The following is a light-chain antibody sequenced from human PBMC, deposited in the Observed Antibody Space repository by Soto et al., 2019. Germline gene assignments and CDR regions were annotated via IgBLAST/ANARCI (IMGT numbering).Light chain of an antibody. Sequence: DIVMTQSPDSLAVSLGERATINCKSSQNILYSSNNKNYLAGYQQRPGQPPKLLIYWASTRESGVPDRFSGSGSGTDFTLTISSLQAEDVAVYHCQQYYTSPTWTFGQGTKVDIK. J-gene: IGKJ1*01. V-gene: IGKV4-1*01. CDR1: QNILYSSNNKNY. CDR2: WAS. CDR3: QQYYTSPTWT.